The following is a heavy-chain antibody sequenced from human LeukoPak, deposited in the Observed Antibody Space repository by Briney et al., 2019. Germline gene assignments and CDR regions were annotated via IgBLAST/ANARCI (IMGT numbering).Heavy chain of an antibody. CDR3: ARLWRAAIDY. V-gene: IGHV4-38-2*01. D-gene: IGHD1-1*01. J-gene: IGHJ4*02. Sequence: PSETLSLTCAVSGYSISSGYYWGWIRQPPGKGLEWIGSIYHSGSTYYNPSLKSRVTISADTSKNQFSLKLTSVTAADTAVYYCARLWRAAIDYGGQGTLVTVSS. CDR2: IYHSGST. CDR1: GYSISSGYY.